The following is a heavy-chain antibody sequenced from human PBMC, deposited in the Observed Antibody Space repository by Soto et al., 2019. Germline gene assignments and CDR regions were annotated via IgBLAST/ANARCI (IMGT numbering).Heavy chain of an antibody. Sequence: SVKVSCKASGGTFSSYAISWVRQAPGQGLEWMGGIIPIFGTANYAQKFQGRVTITADESTSTAYMELSSLRSEDTAVYYCARERRVATIRASCYYYGMDVWGQGTTVTVSS. J-gene: IGHJ6*02. CDR2: IIPIFGTA. CDR1: GGTFSSYA. D-gene: IGHD5-12*01. V-gene: IGHV1-69*13. CDR3: ARERRVATIRASCYYYGMDV.